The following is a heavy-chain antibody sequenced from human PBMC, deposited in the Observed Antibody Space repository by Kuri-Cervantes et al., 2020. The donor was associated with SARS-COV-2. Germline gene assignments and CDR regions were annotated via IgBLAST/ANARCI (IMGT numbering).Heavy chain of an antibody. Sequence: SCTVSGGSISSGDYYWSWIRQPPGKGLEWIGYIYYSGSTYYNPSLKSRVTISVDTSKNQFSLKLSSVTAADTAVYYCARSDNYDYVWGSYRYTQSDAFDIWGQGTMVTVSS. CDR2: IYYSGST. J-gene: IGHJ3*02. V-gene: IGHV4-30-4*01. CDR1: GGSISSGDYY. CDR3: ARSDNYDYVWGSYRYTQSDAFDI. D-gene: IGHD3-16*02.